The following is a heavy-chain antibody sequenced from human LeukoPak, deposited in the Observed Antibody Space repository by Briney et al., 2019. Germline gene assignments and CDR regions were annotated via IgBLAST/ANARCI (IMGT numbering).Heavy chain of an antibody. CDR2: INAGNGNT. V-gene: IGHV1-3*03. CDR3: ARDLYCSSTSCYGLVY. CDR1: GYTFTSYA. J-gene: IGHJ4*02. D-gene: IGHD2-2*01. Sequence: ASVKVSCKASGYTFTSYAMHWVRQAPGQRLEWMGWINAGNGNTKYSQEFQGRVTITRDTSASTAYMELSSLRSEDMAVYYCARDLYCSSTSCYGLVYWGQGTLVTVSS.